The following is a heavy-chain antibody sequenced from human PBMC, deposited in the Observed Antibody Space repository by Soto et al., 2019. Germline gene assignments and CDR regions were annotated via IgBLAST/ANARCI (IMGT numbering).Heavy chain of an antibody. CDR2: IYYLGIT. CDR1: GGSMSEYF. J-gene: IGHJ4*02. D-gene: IGHD3-10*01. CDR3: ARDGYDGSGSPYPAY. V-gene: IGHV4-59*01. Sequence: SETLSLTCSVSGGSMSEYFCSWIRQSPWKGLEWIGYIYYLGITDYNPSLKSRVTISVDTSKRQFSLRLTSVTAADTAVYYCARDGYDGSGSPYPAYWGPGTQVTVSS.